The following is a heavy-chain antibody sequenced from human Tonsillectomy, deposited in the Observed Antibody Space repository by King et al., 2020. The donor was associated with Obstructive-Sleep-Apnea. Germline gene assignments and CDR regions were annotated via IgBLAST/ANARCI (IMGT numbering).Heavy chain of an antibody. Sequence: VQLQESGPGLGKPSETLSLTCTVSGGSISNYYWSWIRQPPGKGLEWIGYMSYSGNTNFNPSLKSRVTISADTSKIPFSLRLSSVTAADTAVYYCARHRGVEDYGDYGDYFDYWGQGTLVTVSS. J-gene: IGHJ4*02. V-gene: IGHV4-59*08. CDR1: GGSISNYY. D-gene: IGHD4-17*01. CDR2: MSYSGNT. CDR3: ARHRGVEDYGDYGDYFDY.